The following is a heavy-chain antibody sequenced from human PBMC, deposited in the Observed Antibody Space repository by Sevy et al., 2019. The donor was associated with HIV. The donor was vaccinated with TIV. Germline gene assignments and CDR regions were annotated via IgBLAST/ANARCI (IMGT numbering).Heavy chain of an antibody. CDR3: ARRGYYGSGSYPTWFDP. CDR2: IYPGDSDT. J-gene: IGHJ5*02. D-gene: IGHD3-10*01. Sequence: GESLKIPCKGSGYSFTSYWIGWVRQMPGKGLEWMGIIYPGDSDTRYSPSFQGQVTISADKSISTAYLQWSSLKASDTAMYYCARRGYYGSGSYPTWFDPWGQGTLVTVSS. CDR1: GYSFTSYW. V-gene: IGHV5-51*01.